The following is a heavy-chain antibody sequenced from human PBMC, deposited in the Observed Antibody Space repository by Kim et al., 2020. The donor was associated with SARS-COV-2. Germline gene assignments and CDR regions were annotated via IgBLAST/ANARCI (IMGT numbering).Heavy chain of an antibody. CDR3: ARSGMGSGYYYGPGFDP. V-gene: IGHV4-59*01. CDR1: GGSISSYY. D-gene: IGHD3-22*01. J-gene: IGHJ5*02. CDR2: IYYSGST. Sequence: SETLSLTCTVSGGSISSYYWSWIRQPPGKGLEWIGYIYYSGSTNYNPSLKSRVTISVDTSKNQFSLKLSSVTAADTAVYYCARSGMGSGYYYGPGFDPWGQGTLVTVSS.